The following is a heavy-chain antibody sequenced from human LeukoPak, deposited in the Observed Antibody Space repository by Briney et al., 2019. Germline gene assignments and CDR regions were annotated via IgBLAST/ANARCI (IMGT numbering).Heavy chain of an antibody. CDR2: ISGSADRT. D-gene: IGHD3-10*01. CDR1: GFTFSSYA. Sequence: QPGGSLRLSYAASGFTFSSYAMSWVRQAPGKRLEWVSAISGSADRTYYAASVKGRFTISRDNSKNTLYLQMNSLRPEDTAIYYCAKESPYGSGSRNYYFHYWGQGTLVTVSS. V-gene: IGHV3-23*01. CDR3: AKESPYGSGSRNYYFHY. J-gene: IGHJ4*02.